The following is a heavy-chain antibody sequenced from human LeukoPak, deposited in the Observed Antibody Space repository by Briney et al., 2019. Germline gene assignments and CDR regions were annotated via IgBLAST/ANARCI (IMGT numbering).Heavy chain of an antibody. D-gene: IGHD7-27*01. V-gene: IGHV4-39*01. J-gene: IGHJ3*02. CDR2: IYYSGIT. Sequence: KPSETLSLXCTVSGGSSSSSSYYWGWNRQPPGKGLEWIGSIYYSGITYYNPSLKSRVTISVDTSKNQFSLKLSSVTAADTAVYYCARHVRTGDGSAFDIWGQGTMVTVSS. CDR3: ARHVRTGDGSAFDI. CDR1: GGSSSSSSYY.